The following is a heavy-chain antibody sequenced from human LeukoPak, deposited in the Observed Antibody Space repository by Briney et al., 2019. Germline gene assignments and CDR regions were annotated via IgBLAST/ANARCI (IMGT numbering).Heavy chain of an antibody. CDR3: ARDYASDY. J-gene: IGHJ4*02. V-gene: IGHV3-48*03. Sequence: GGSLRLSCAASGFTFSSYEMTWVRQAPGKGLEWVSNISSSDTTIHYADSVKGRFTISRDNARNSLYLQMNSLRAEDTAVYYCARDYASDYWGQGTLVTVSS. CDR1: GFTFSSYE. CDR2: ISSSDTTI. D-gene: IGHD3-10*01.